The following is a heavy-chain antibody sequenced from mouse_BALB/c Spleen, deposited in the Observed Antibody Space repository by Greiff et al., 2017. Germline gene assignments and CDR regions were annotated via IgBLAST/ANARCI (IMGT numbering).Heavy chain of an antibody. J-gene: IGHJ3*01. D-gene: IGHD4-1*02. V-gene: IGHV5-9*03. CDR3: ARSQLGAWFAY. CDR1: GFTFSSYT. Sequence: EVKLEESGGGLVKPGGSLKLSCAASGFTFSSYTMSWVRQTPEKRLEWVATISSGGGNTYYPDSVKGRFTISRDNAKNNLYLQMSSLRSEDTALYYCARSQLGAWFAYWGQGTLVTVSA. CDR2: ISSGGGNT.